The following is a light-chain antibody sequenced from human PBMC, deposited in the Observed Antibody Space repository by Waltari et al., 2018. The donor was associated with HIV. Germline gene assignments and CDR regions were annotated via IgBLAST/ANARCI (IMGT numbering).Light chain of an antibody. CDR1: TSDIGCHNS. CDR2: DVS. CDR3: KSSTSRSTPCV. V-gene: IGLV2-14*03. Sequence: QSALTQPASVSGSPGQSITISCTGTTSDIGCHNSVAWYQHHPGKAPQLIIYDVSNRPSGVSNRFSGSKSGNTASLTISGLQAEDEADYYCKSSTSRSTPCVFGSGTKVTVL. J-gene: IGLJ1*01.